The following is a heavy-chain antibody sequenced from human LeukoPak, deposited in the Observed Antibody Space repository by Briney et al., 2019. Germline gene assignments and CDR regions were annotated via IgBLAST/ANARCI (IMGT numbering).Heavy chain of an antibody. J-gene: IGHJ4*02. V-gene: IGHV3-23*01. Sequence: GGSLRLSCAASGFTFRTHAMSWVRQAPGKGLEWVSTISNSGGDTYYADSVKGRFTISRDNSKNTLHVQMNSLRAEDTAIYYCVKSRGSGSYSFDCWGQGTLVTVSS. D-gene: IGHD3-10*01. CDR1: GFTFRTHA. CDR3: VKSRGSGSYSFDC. CDR2: ISNSGGDT.